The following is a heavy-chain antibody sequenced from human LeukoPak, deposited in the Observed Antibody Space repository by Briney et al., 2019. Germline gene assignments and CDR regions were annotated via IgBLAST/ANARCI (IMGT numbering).Heavy chain of an antibody. CDR2: ISSSGSTI. CDR3: AREGSEHYYYYGMDV. Sequence: GGSLRLSCAASGFTFSSYEMNWVRQAPGKGLEWVSYISSSGSTIYYADSVKGRFTISRHNAKNSLYLQMNSLRAEDTADYYCAREGSEHYYYYGMDVWGKGTTVTVSS. CDR1: GFTFSSYE. V-gene: IGHV3-48*03. J-gene: IGHJ6*04. D-gene: IGHD6-25*01.